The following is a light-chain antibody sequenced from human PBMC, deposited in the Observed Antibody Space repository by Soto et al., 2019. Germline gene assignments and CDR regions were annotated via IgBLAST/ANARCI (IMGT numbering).Light chain of an antibody. J-gene: IGKJ2*01. V-gene: IGKV3-20*01. CDR2: GTS. CDR1: QSVSSRH. CDR3: QQYDNSPRYT. Sequence: EIVLTQSPGTLSLSPGERATLSCRASQSVSSRHLAWYQQKPGQAPRLLIYGTSSRATGIPDRFSGSGSGTDFTLTISRLEPEDFAVYYCQQYDNSPRYTFGQGTKVDIK.